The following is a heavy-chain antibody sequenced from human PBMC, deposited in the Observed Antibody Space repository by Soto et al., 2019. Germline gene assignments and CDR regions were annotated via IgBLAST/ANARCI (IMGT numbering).Heavy chain of an antibody. V-gene: IGHV1-69*06. CDR2: IIPIFGTA. D-gene: IGHD6-19*01. J-gene: IGHJ4*02. Sequence: ASVKGSCKASGVTLSSYAISWVRQAPGQGLEWMGGIIPIFGTANYAQKFQGRVTITADKSTSTAYMELSSLRSEDTAVYYCVLSSRSSGWLVCDYWGEGTLVTV. CDR3: VLSSRSSGWLVCDY. CDR1: GVTLSSYA.